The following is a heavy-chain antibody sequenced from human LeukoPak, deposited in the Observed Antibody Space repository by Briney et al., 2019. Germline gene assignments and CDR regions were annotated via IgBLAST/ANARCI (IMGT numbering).Heavy chain of an antibody. CDR3: AREALRTTYYMDV. CDR2: INHSGST. V-gene: IGHV4-34*01. CDR1: GFTVSSNY. J-gene: IGHJ6*03. Sequence: GSLRLSCAASGFTVSSNYMSWVRQPPGKGLEWIGEINHSGSTNYNPSLKSRVTISVDTSKNQFSLKLSSVTAADTAVYYCAREALRTTYYMDVWGKGTTVTISS. D-gene: IGHD4-17*01.